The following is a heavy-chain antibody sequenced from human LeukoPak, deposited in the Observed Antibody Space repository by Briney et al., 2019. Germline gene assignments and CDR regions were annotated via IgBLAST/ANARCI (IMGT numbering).Heavy chain of an antibody. Sequence: SETLSLTCTVSGGSISTSSYSWSWIRQPPGKGLEWIGYIYHSGSTYYNPSLKSRVTISVDRSKNQFSLKPSSVTAADTAVYYCARAYGGYYDSSGYYNNWFDPWGQGTLVTVSS. CDR3: ARAYGGYYDSSGYYNNWFDP. V-gene: IGHV4-30-2*01. CDR1: GGSISTSSYS. CDR2: IYHSGST. J-gene: IGHJ5*02. D-gene: IGHD3-22*01.